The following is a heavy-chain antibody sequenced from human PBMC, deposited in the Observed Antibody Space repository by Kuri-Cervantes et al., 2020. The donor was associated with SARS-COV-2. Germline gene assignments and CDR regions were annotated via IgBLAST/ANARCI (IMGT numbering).Heavy chain of an antibody. D-gene: IGHD5-18*01. CDR2: IYYSGST. CDR1: GGSISSSSYY. V-gene: IGHV4-39*01. CDR3: AKSRGYSYGYQTRYYYYMDV. Sequence: ESLKISCTVSGGSISSSSYYWGRIRQPPGKGLEWIGSIYYSGSTYYNPSLKSRVTISVDTSKNQFSLKLSSVTAADTAVYYCAKSRGYSYGYQTRYYYYMDVWGKGTTVTVSS. J-gene: IGHJ6*03.